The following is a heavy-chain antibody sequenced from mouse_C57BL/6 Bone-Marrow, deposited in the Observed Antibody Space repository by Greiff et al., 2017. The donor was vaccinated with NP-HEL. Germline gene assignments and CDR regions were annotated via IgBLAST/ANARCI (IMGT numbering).Heavy chain of an antibody. V-gene: IGHV1-9*01. CDR1: GYTFTGYW. CDR2: ISPGSGST. CDR3: ARTSFYGSRGDWYFDV. J-gene: IGHJ1*03. Sequence: QVQLQQSGAELMKPGASVKLSCKATGYTFTGYWIEWVKQRPGHGLEWIGEISPGSGSTNYNEKFKGKATFTADTSSNTAYMQLSSLTTEDSAIYYCARTSFYGSRGDWYFDVWGTGTTVTVSS. D-gene: IGHD1-1*01.